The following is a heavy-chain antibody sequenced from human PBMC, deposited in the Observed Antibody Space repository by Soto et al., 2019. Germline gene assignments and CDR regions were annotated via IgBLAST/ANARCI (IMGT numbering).Heavy chain of an antibody. J-gene: IGHJ3*02. D-gene: IGHD2-2*01. V-gene: IGHV4-4*02. Sequence: QVQLQESGPGLVKPSGTLSLTCAVSGASISSSNWWNWVRQAPWKGLEWIGEIFHSGSTNDNPSLKSRVTISVDKSKNQCSLRLSSVTAADTAMYYCARALQGWSRTSCYLDIWGQGTMVTASA. CDR3: ARALQGWSRTSCYLDI. CDR2: IFHSGST. CDR1: GASISSSNW.